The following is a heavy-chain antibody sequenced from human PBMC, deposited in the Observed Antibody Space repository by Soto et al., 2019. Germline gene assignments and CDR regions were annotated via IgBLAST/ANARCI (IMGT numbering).Heavy chain of an antibody. V-gene: IGHV3-74*01. CDR2: ISDDGSTA. J-gene: IGHJ4*02. Sequence: GGSLRLSCAGSGFTFSVYWMHWVRQVPGKGLTWVSRISDDGSTATYADSVKGRFVISRDNAKNRLYLEMNTLRADDSGLYYCARGPRVSSTGTGAHWGRGTLVTVSS. CDR1: GFTFSVYW. D-gene: IGHD1-1*01. CDR3: ARGPRVSSTGTGAH.